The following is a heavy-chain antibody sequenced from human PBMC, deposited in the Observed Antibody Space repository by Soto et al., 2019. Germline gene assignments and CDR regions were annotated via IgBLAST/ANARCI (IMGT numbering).Heavy chain of an antibody. D-gene: IGHD1-26*01. CDR1: GFTFSSYD. J-gene: IGHJ4*02. CDR3: ARDFGSQSKDASYYFDY. V-gene: IGHV3-13*01. CDR2: IGTAGDT. Sequence: GGSLRLSCAASGFTFSSYDMHWVRQATGKGLEWVSAIGTAGDTYYPGSVKGRFTISRENAKNSLYLQMNSLRAEDTAVYYCARDFGSQSKDASYYFDYWGQGTLVTVSS.